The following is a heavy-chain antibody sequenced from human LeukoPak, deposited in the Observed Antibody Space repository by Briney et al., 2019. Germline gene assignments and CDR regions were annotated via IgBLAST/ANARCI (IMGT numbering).Heavy chain of an antibody. CDR1: GFTFSSYA. CDR3: ARVPGAEGPGIAGRGAFDI. Sequence: GGSLRLSCAASGFTFSSYAMHWVRQAPGKGLEWVAVISYDGSNKYYADSVKGRFTISRDNSKNTLYLQMNSLRAEDTAVYYCARVPGAEGPGIAGRGAFDIWGQGTMVTVSS. V-gene: IGHV3-30-3*01. CDR2: ISYDGSNK. D-gene: IGHD6-13*01. J-gene: IGHJ3*02.